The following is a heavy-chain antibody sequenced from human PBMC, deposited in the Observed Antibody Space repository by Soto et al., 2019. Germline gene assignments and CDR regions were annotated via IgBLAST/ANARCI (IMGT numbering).Heavy chain of an antibody. CDR1: GFTFSSYG. V-gene: IGHV3-30*18. CDR2: ISYDGSNK. D-gene: IGHD2-15*01. J-gene: IGHJ6*02. Sequence: QVQLVESGGGVVQPGRSLRLSCAASGFTFSSYGMHWVRQAPGKGLEWVAVISYDGSNKYYAESVKGRFTISRDNSKNPLYLQMNSLRAEDTAVYYCAKDAHLVVVVAATYYGMDVWGQGTTVTVSS. CDR3: AKDAHLVVVVAATYYGMDV.